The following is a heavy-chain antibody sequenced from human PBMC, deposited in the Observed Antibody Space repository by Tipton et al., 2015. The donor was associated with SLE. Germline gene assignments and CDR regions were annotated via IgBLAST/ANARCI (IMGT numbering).Heavy chain of an antibody. CDR3: ARQVASFDY. V-gene: IGHV4-39*01. CDR2: IFYSGST. CDR1: GDSISSRSYH. Sequence: TLSLTCTVSGDSISSRSYHWGWIRQPPGKGLEWIGSIFYSGSTSYNPSLQSQVTISVDTSKNQFSLKLNSVTASDTAVYYCARQVASFDYWGQGTLVTVSS. J-gene: IGHJ4*02. D-gene: IGHD5-12*01.